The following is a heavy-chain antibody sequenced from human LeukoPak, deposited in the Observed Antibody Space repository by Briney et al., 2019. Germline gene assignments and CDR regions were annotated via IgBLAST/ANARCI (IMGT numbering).Heavy chain of an antibody. CDR2: IYYSGST. D-gene: IGHD5-24*01. Sequence: SETLSLTCTVSGDSISTEGYYWGWIRQPPGKELEWLASIYYSGSTHYNPSLKSRVTISVDTSKNQFSLKVTSVTAADTAVYYCVRSDGGRVFDSWGQGTIVTVSS. V-gene: IGHV4-39*07. J-gene: IGHJ3*02. CDR3: VRSDGGRVFDS. CDR1: GDSISTEGYY.